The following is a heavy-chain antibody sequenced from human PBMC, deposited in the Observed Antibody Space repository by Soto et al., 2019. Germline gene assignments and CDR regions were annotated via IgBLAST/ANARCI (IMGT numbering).Heavy chain of an antibody. CDR1: GFTFSSYG. J-gene: IGHJ6*03. D-gene: IGHD3-3*01. Sequence: GGSLRLSCAASGFTFSSYGMHWVRQAPGKGLEWVAVISYDGSNKYYADSVKGRFTISRDNSKNTLYLQMNSLRAEDTAVYYCAKELGGDDFWSGYYTAYYYYYMDVWGKGTTVTVSS. CDR2: ISYDGSNK. V-gene: IGHV3-30*18. CDR3: AKELGGDDFWSGYYTAYYYYYMDV.